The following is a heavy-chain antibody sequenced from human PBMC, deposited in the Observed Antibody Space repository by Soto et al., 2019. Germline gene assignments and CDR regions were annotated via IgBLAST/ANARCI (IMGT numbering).Heavy chain of an antibody. J-gene: IGHJ3*02. CDR3: ARSRNVAEFNDYGGNYHGFDI. Sequence: QVQLEQSGAEVKKAGPRVKAQSRPFGGSFNSHAFTWGRRPLGQGLEWMGGIIPMFGTPTYAQRFQAGVTISADESTSTVYLDLSSLRSEDTAMYYCARSRNVAEFNDYGGNYHGFDIWGQGTMVTVSS. CDR2: IIPMFGTP. V-gene: IGHV1-69*01. D-gene: IGHD4-17*01. CDR1: GGSFNSHA.